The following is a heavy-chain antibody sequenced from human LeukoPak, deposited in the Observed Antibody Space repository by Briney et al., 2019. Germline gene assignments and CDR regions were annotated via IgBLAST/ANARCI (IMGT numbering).Heavy chain of an antibody. J-gene: IGHJ4*02. CDR2: IKGDGSEQ. D-gene: IGHD3-10*02. V-gene: IGHV3-7*05. CDR3: ANMFTWAAF. Sequence: GGSLRLSCAASGFTFSTYWMSWVRQAPGKGLEWVANIKGDGSEQHYVDSVKGRFTISRDNAKNSVYLQMTRLRAEDTAVYYCANMFTWAAFWGQGTVVTVSS. CDR1: GFTFSTYW.